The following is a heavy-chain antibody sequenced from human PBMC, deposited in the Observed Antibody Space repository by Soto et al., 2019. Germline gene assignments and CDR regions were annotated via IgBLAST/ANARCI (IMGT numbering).Heavy chain of an antibody. D-gene: IGHD3-9*01. J-gene: IGHJ6*02. CDR2: VSTNGAT. V-gene: IGHV4-4*07. CDR1: DDFISSYY. CDR3: ARADYEILTGSYAMDV. Sequence: PSETLSLTCTVSDDFISSYYWTWIRQPAGKGLEWIGRVSTNGATNYNPSLESRVTMSVDTSKNQFSLKLTSVTAADTAVYFCARADYEILTGSYAMDVWGQGTTVTVSS.